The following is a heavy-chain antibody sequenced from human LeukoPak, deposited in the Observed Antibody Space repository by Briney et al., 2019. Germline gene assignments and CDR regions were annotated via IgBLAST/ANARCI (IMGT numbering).Heavy chain of an antibody. V-gene: IGHV1-2*02. J-gene: IGHJ5*01. CDR3: AKDAVWWRPQTGFRDNSTPYSNWCDS. D-gene: IGHD2/OR15-2a*01. CDR2: MNPNRVDT. CDR1: GYTFSDDY. Sequence: VSGKFSCKASGYTFSDDYIHWVRQARGQGLEWMGRMNPNRVDTNHATRFQGRVTMTRDSSINTAYMELSRLTFDDTADYYCAKDAVWWRPQTGFRDNSTPYSNWCDSWGQGTRVSVAA.